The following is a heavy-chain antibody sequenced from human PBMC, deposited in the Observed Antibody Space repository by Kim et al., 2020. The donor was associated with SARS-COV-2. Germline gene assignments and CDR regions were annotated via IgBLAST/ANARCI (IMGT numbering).Heavy chain of an antibody. CDR2: ITKIGGT. CDR3: VKQPFGVLAV. V-gene: IGHV4-4*07. D-gene: IGHD2-8*01. J-gene: IGHJ4*02. CDR1: GDSISDKE. Sequence: SETLSLTCSVSGDSISDKEWSWIRQPAGKGLEWIGRITKIGGTDYNPSLQSRVTMSVDMSKNQFFLRLSFVTAADTAVYYCVKQPFGVLAVWGQGSLVTVSS.